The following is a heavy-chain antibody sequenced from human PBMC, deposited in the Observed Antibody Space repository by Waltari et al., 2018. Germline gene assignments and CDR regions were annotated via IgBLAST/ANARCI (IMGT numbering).Heavy chain of an antibody. V-gene: IGHV4-38-2*02. Sequence: QVQLQESGPGLVKPSETLSLTCAVSGYSISSGYYWGWIRQPPGKGLEWIGSIDHSGSTYYNPSLKSRVTISVDTSKNQFSLKLSSVTAADTAVYYCARDDSSGYYQGFDYWGQGTLVTVSS. D-gene: IGHD3-22*01. J-gene: IGHJ4*02. CDR3: ARDDSSGYYQGFDY. CDR1: GYSISSGYY. CDR2: IDHSGST.